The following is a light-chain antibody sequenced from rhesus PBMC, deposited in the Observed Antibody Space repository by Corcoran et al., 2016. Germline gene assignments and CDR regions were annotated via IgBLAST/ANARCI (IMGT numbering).Light chain of an antibody. CDR2: YVK. J-gene: IGKJ4*01. Sequence: DIQMSQSPSSLSASVGDRVTIACRASQGISTYLNWYQHKPGKAPKFLIYYVKSLVSGVTSRFSGSGAVTEFTLTIRSLQPEDFATYDCQQGNDDPLTFGGGTKVEPK. CDR3: QQGNDDPLT. V-gene: IGKV1-32*02. CDR1: QGISTY.